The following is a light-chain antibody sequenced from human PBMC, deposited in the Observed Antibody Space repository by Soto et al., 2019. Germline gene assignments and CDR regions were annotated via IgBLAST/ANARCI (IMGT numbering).Light chain of an antibody. V-gene: IGLV2-8*01. CDR3: SSYAGIYTFV. Sequence: QSALTQPPSASGSPGQSVTISCTGASSDVGGYNYVSWFQQHPGKAPKLLIYEVTNRPSGVPDRFSGSKSDNTDSLTVSGLQAEDEADYYCSSYAGIYTFVFGTGTKVTVL. J-gene: IGLJ1*01. CDR1: SSDVGGYNY. CDR2: EVT.